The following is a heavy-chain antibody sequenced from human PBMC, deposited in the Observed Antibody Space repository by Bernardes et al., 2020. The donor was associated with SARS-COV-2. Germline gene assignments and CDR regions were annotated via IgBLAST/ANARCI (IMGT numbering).Heavy chain of an antibody. V-gene: IGHV1-2*02. CDR1: GYSFNVHY. D-gene: IGHD4-17*01. J-gene: IGHJ5*02. CDR3: ARDAYGGTSEWFDP. Sequence: ASVKVSCKASGYSFNVHYIHWMRQAPGQGLEWMGWINPNNGGTKYTQKFQGRVTMTSDRTTATVYMELRLTSDDTAVYFCARDAYGGTSEWFDPWGQGTLVTVSS. CDR2: INPNNGGT.